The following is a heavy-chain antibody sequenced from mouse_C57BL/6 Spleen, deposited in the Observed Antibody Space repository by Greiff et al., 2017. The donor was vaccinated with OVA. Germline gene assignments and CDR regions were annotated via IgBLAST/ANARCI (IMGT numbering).Heavy chain of an antibody. J-gene: IGHJ4*01. CDR1: GFSLTSYG. D-gene: IGHD1-1*01. CDR2: IWSGGST. V-gene: IGHV2-2*01. Sequence: VKLVESGPGLVQPSQSLSITCTVSGFSLTSYGVHWVRQSPGKGLEWLGVIWSGGSTDYNAAFISRLSISKDNSKSQVFFKMNSLQADDTAIYYCARNFHYGSSYDAMDYWGQGTSVTVSS. CDR3: ARNFHYGSSYDAMDY.